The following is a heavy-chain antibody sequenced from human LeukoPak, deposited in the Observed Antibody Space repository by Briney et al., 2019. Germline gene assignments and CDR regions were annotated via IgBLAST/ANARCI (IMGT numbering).Heavy chain of an antibody. Sequence: GGSLRLSCVASGFTFSDYYMGWIRQAPGKGLEWVSYISSSGSTIYYADSVKGRFTISRDNAKNSLYLQMNSLRAEDTAVYYCASPVGNWNYPYYFDYWGQGTLVTVSS. J-gene: IGHJ4*02. CDR3: ASPVGNWNYPYYFDY. CDR1: GFTFSDYY. D-gene: IGHD1-7*01. CDR2: ISSSGSTI. V-gene: IGHV3-11*01.